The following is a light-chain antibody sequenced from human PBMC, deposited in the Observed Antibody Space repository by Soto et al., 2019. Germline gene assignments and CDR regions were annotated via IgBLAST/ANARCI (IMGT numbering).Light chain of an antibody. Sequence: GVTQKKHSLTVTPGEPAYISCRSSVSLLHASGFNYLDWYLQKPEQSPQLLISLGSTRASGVPDRFSGSGSGTDFTLKISRVEAEDVGLYYCMQALQTPWTFGQGTKAAI. CDR3: MQALQTPWT. J-gene: IGKJ1*01. CDR2: LGS. CDR1: VSLLHASGFNY. V-gene: IGKV2-28*01.